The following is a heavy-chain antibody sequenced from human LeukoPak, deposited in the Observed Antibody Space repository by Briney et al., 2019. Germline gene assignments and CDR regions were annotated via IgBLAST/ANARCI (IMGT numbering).Heavy chain of an antibody. J-gene: IGHJ5*02. V-gene: IGHV3-30*02. CDR2: IRYDGSNK. CDR3: ARDHSGSYSVAWYNWFDP. CDR1: GFTFSSYG. Sequence: PGGSLRLSCAASGFTFSSYGMHWVRQAPGKGLVWVAFIRYDGSNKYYADSVKGRFTISRDNSKNTLYLQMNSLRAEDTAVYYCARDHSGSYSVAWYNWFDPWGQGTLVTVSS. D-gene: IGHD1-26*01.